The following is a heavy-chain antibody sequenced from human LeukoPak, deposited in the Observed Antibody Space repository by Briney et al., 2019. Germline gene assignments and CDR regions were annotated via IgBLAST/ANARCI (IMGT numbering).Heavy chain of an antibody. D-gene: IGHD1-26*01. CDR2: IYYSGST. CDR3: AAGGSWGGFDY. Sequence: SETLSLTCTVSGVSISSYYWSWVRQPPGKGLEWIGYIYYSGSTDYNPSLKSRVTISVDTSKNQFSLKLSSVTAADTAVYYCAAGGSWGGFDYWGQGTLVTVSS. J-gene: IGHJ4*02. V-gene: IGHV4-59*08. CDR1: GVSISSYY.